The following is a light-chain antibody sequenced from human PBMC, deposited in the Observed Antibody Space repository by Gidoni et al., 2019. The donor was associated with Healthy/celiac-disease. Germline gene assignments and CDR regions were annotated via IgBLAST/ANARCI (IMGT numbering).Light chain of an antibody. CDR1: QSVSSSH. J-gene: IGKJ1*01. V-gene: IGKV3-20*01. CDR3: QQYGSAPPWT. Sequence: PGTLSLSPGERATLSCRASQSVSSSHLAWYQQKPGQAPRLLIYGASSRATGIPDRFSGSGSGTDFTLTISRLGPEDFAVYYCQQYGSAPPWTFGQGTKVEIK. CDR2: GAS.